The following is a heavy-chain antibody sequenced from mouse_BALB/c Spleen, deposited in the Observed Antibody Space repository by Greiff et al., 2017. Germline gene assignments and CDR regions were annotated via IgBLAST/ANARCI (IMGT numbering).Heavy chain of an antibody. J-gene: IGHJ3*01. Sequence: EVMLVESGGGLVQPGGSRKLSCAASGFTFSSFGMHWVRQAPEKGLEWVAYISSGSSTIYYADTVKGRFTISRDNPKNTLFLQMTSLRSEDTAMYYCARELGTSCGFAYWGQGTLVTVSA. CDR2: ISSGSSTI. V-gene: IGHV5-17*02. D-gene: IGHD4-1*01. CDR1: GFTFSSFG. CDR3: ARELGTSCGFAY.